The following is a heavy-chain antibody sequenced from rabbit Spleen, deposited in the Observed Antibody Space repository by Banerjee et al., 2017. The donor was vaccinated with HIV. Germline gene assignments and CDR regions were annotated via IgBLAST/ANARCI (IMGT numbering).Heavy chain of an antibody. CDR3: ARDLPDVIGWNFGW. CDR1: GFSFSSNW. V-gene: IGHV1S45*01. CDR2: MDTVSGGVT. D-gene: IGHD1-1*01. J-gene: IGHJ4*01. Sequence: QEQLEESGGDLVKPGASLTLTCTVSGFSFSSNWKCWVRQAPGKGLEWIGCMDTVSGGVTYYVSWAKGRFTISKTSSTTVTLEMTSLTAADTATYFCARDLPDVIGWNFGWWGPGTLVTVS.